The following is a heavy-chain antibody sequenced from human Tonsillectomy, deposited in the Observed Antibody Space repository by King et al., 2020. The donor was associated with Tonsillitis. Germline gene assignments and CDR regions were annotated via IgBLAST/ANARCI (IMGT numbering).Heavy chain of an antibody. D-gene: IGHD2-15*01. CDR2: IYYSGST. Sequence: VQLQESGPGLVKPSETLSLTCTVSGGSISSYYWSWIRQPPGKGLEWIGYIYYSGSTNYNPSLKSRVTISVDTSKNQFSLKLSSVTAADPAVYYCARVGFASGGGWFDPWGQGTLVTVSS. CDR1: GGSISSYY. CDR3: ARVGFASGGGWFDP. V-gene: IGHV4-59*08. J-gene: IGHJ5*02.